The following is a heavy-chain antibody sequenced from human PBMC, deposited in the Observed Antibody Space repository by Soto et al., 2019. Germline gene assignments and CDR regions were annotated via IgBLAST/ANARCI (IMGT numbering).Heavy chain of an antibody. V-gene: IGHV4-31*03. CDR3: ARDPSGYDPAV. CDR1: GGSISSGSYH. CDR2: IYYNGNT. D-gene: IGHD5-12*01. J-gene: IGHJ6*02. Sequence: QVQLQESGPGLVKPSQTLSLTCSVSGGSISSGSYHWTWIRQYPGKGLEWIGYIYYNGNTYYNPSLKSRVTMSVDTSKNQFSLKLSSLTAADTAVYYCARDPSGYDPAVWGQGTTVTVSS.